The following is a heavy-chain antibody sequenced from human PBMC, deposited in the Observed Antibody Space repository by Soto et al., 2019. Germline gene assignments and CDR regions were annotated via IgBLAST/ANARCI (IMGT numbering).Heavy chain of an antibody. CDR3: ARVTPGNNLYYFSGLDV. J-gene: IGHJ6*02. CDR1: GFTFGTYG. D-gene: IGHD1-1*01. V-gene: IGHV3-30-3*01. CDR2: ISYEGSNT. Sequence: QVHLVESGGGVVQPGRSLRLSCVASGFTFGTYGIHWVRQAPGKGLQWVALISYEGSNTYYADSVRGRFTISRDNAKNTLYLQMNSLTPEDSGVYFCARVTPGNNLYYFSGLDVWGQGTSVTVSS.